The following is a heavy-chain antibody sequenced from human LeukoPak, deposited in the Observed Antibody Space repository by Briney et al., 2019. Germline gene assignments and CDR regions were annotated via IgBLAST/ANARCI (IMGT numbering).Heavy chain of an antibody. Sequence: GGSLRLSCAASGFTFSNAWMNWVRQAPGKGLEWVGRIKSKTDGGTTDYAAPVKGRFTISRDDSKNTLYLQMNSLKTEDTAVYYCTHRTDYYYYYGMDVWGRGTMVTVSS. CDR2: IKSKTDGGTT. J-gene: IGHJ6*02. CDR3: THRTDYYYYYGMDV. CDR1: GFTFSNAW. V-gene: IGHV3-15*07.